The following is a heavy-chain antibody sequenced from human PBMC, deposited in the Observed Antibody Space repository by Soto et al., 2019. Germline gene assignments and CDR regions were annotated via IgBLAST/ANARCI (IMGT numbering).Heavy chain of an antibody. Sequence: SQTLSLTCTVSGDSVSSGSYYWSWLRQPPGKGLEWIGYIYCSGRTNYNASLETRVSISIDTSKNQFSLKLNSVSAADKALYYCAKGALGYCGSTSCYTFAFDVWGQGTLGAASS. CDR1: GDSVSSGSYY. CDR2: IYCSGRT. J-gene: IGHJ3*01. V-gene: IGHV4-61*01. CDR3: AKGALGYCGSTSCYTFAFDV. D-gene: IGHD2-2*02.